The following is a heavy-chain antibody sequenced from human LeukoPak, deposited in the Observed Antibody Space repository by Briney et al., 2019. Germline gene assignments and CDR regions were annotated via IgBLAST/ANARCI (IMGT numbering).Heavy chain of an antibody. D-gene: IGHD3-22*01. CDR1: EFTFSNYA. CDR3: AKDMRGYHRPIDY. J-gene: IGHJ4*02. V-gene: IGHV3-23*01. CDR2: IGGGGGIT. Sequence: AGSLRLSCIGSEFTFSNYAMNWFRQAPGKGLEWVSGIGGGGGITDYAESVRGRFTISGDNSKNTLYLQMDSLRAEDTAVYYCAKDMRGYHRPIDYWGQGTLVTVSS.